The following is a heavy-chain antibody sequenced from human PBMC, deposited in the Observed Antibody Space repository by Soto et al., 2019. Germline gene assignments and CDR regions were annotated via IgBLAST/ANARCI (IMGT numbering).Heavy chain of an antibody. CDR2: ISYDGSNK. CDR3: AKDSSVSNFDY. D-gene: IGHD6-19*01. CDR1: GFTFSSYD. V-gene: IGHV3-30*18. Sequence: GGSLRLSCAASGFTFSSYDMHWVRQAPGKGLEWVAVISYDGSNKYYADSVKGRFTISRDNSKNTLYLQMNSLRAEDTAVYYCAKDSSVSNFDYWGQGTLVTVSS. J-gene: IGHJ4*02.